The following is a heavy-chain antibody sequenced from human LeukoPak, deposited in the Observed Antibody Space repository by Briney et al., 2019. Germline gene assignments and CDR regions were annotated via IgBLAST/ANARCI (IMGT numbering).Heavy chain of an antibody. V-gene: IGHV1-3*01. CDR1: GYTFTNYA. CDR2: INAGNADT. CDR3: ARAAMAPSDY. D-gene: IGHD5-18*01. J-gene: IGHJ4*02. Sequence: GASVKVSCKASGYTFTNYAIQWVRQAPGRRLEWMGWINAGNADTRYSQEFQGRVTMTTDTSTSTAYMELRSLRSDDTAVYYCARAAMAPSDYWGQGTLVTVSS.